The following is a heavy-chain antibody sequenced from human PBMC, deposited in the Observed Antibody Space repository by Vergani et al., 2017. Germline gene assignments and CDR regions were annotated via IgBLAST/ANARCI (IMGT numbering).Heavy chain of an antibody. J-gene: IGHJ4*02. CDR1: GFTFSSYA. V-gene: IGHV3-23*01. CDR2: ISGSGGST. D-gene: IGHD6-19*01. Sequence: EVQLLESGGGLVQPGGSLRLSCAASGFTFSSYAMSGVRQAPGKGLEWVSAISGSGGSTYYADSVKGRFTISRDNSKNTLYLQMNSLRAEDTAVYYCAKVFSLYSSGWYYFDYWGQGTLVTVSS. CDR3: AKVFSLYSSGWYYFDY.